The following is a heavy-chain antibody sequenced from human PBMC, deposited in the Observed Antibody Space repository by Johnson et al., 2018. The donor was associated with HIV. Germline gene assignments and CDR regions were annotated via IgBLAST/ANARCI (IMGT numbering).Heavy chain of an antibody. CDR2: ISYDGSNK. V-gene: IGHV3-30*14. J-gene: IGHJ3*02. D-gene: IGHD2-21*01. Sequence: QVQLVESGGGVVQPGRSLRLSCAASGFTFSSYAMHWVRQAPGKGLEWVAVISYDGSNKYYADSVKGRFTISRDNSKNTLHLQMGSLRAEDMAVYYCARYVVPTGDGFVIWGQGTMVTVSS. CDR1: GFTFSSYA. CDR3: ARYVVPTGDGFVI.